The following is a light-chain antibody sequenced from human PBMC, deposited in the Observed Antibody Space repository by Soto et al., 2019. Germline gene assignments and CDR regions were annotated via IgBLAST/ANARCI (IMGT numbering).Light chain of an antibody. CDR2: GAT. Sequence: QMTQSPNSLSASVGDRVTNTCRVSQDIRTELGWYQQKPGKAPKLLIYGATTLQSGVPSRFSGSGSGTDFTLTIIGLQPEDFATYYCLQDYNYPRTFGQGTKVDIK. CDR1: QDIRTE. CDR3: LQDYNYPRT. J-gene: IGKJ1*01. V-gene: IGKV1-6*01.